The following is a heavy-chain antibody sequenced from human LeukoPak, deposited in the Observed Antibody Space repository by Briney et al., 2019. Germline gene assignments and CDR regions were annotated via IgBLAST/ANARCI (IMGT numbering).Heavy chain of an antibody. D-gene: IGHD1-26*01. CDR1: GFTFSGYA. Sequence: GGSLCLSCAASGFTFSGYAIHWVRQSSGKGLEWVGQIDKKDKGYATATAYAASVKGRVTISRDDSINTAYLQMKSLKTEDTALYYCTRNSGRYIWFDPWGQGTLVTVSS. CDR2: IDKKDKGYATAT. V-gene: IGHV3-73*01. CDR3: TRNSGRYIWFDP. J-gene: IGHJ5*02.